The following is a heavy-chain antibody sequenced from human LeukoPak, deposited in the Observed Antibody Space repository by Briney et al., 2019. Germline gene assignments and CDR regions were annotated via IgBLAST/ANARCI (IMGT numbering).Heavy chain of an antibody. D-gene: IGHD3-22*01. J-gene: IGHJ6*03. CDR3: ARGRFDYYDSSGYYRPREYYYYYYYMDV. Sequence: SETLSLTCTVSAGSISNYHWSWIRQSPGKGLEWIGYIYYSGSTNYKPSLKSRVTISVDTSKNQFFLKLSSVTAADTAVYYCARGRFDYYDSSGYYRPREYYYYYYYMDVWGKGTTVTMSS. CDR2: IYYSGST. V-gene: IGHV4-59*01. CDR1: AGSISNYH.